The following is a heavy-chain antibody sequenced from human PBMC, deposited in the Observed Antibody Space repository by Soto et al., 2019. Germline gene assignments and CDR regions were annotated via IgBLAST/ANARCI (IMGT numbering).Heavy chain of an antibody. CDR3: AREGNAYCGGDCYEGVY. CDR1: GGSISSGDYY. J-gene: IGHJ4*02. D-gene: IGHD2-21*02. Sequence: PSETLSLTCTVSGGSISSGDYYWSWIRQPPGTGLEWIGYIYYSGSTYYNPSLKSRVTISVDTSKNQFSLKLSSVTAADTAVYYCAREGNAYCGGDCYEGVYWGQGTLVTVSS. V-gene: IGHV4-30-4*01. CDR2: IYYSGST.